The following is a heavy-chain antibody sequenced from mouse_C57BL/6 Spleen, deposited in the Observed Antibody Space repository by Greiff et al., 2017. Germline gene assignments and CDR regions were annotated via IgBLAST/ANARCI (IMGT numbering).Heavy chain of an antibody. V-gene: IGHV1-72*01. CDR2: IDPNSGGT. CDR1: GYTFTSYW. CDR3: ARRDYYGSSYDWYFDV. D-gene: IGHD1-1*01. Sequence: VQLQQPGAELVKPGASVKLSCKASGYTFTSYWMHWVKQRPGRGLERIGRIDPNSGGTKYNEKFKSKATLTVDKPSRTAYMQLSSLTSEDSAVYYCARRDYYGSSYDWYFDVWGTGTTVTVSS. J-gene: IGHJ1*03.